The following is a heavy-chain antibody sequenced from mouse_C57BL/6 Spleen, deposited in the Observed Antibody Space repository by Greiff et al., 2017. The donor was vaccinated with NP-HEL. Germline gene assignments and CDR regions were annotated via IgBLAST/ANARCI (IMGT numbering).Heavy chain of an antibody. CDR3: AREGYDYDRCAY. V-gene: IGHV1-52*01. Sequence: QVQLQQPGAELVRPGSSVKLSCKASGYTFTSYWMHWVKQRPIQGLEWIGNIDPSDSETHYNQKFKDKATLTVEKSSSTAYMQLSSLTSEDSAVYYCAREGYDYDRCAYWAQETLLTVSA. CDR1: GYTFTSYW. CDR2: IDPSDSET. D-gene: IGHD2-4*01. J-gene: IGHJ3*01.